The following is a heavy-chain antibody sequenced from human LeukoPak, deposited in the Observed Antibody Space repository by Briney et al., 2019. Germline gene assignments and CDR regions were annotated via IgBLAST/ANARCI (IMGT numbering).Heavy chain of an antibody. CDR3: ARSRFSRRITMVRGVIMFDY. D-gene: IGHD3-10*01. CDR1: GYTFTSYD. CDR2: MNPNSGNT. V-gene: IGHV1-8*01. Sequence: GASVRVSCKASGYTFTSYDFNWVRQATGRGLAWMGWMNPNSGNTGYAQKFQGRVIMTRNTSISKAYMELSSLRSEDTAVYYCARSRFSRRITMVRGVIMFDYWGQGTLVTVSS. J-gene: IGHJ4*02.